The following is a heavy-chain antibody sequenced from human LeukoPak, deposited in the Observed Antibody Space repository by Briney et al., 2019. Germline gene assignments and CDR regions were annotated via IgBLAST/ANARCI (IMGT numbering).Heavy chain of an antibody. CDR2: IYTSGST. Sequence: SQTLSLTCTVSGGSISSGSYYWSWIRQPAGKGLEWIGRIYTSGSTNYNPSLKSRVTISVDTSKNQFSLKLSSVTTADTAVYYCARIGSYSNYGIPFDYWGQGTLVTVSS. D-gene: IGHD4-11*01. CDR1: GGSISSGSYY. CDR3: ARIGSYSNYGIPFDY. V-gene: IGHV4-61*02. J-gene: IGHJ4*02.